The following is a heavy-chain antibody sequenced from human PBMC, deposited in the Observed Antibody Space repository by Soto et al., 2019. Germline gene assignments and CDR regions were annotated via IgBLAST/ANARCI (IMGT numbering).Heavy chain of an antibody. Sequence: VQLLESGGGLIQPGGSLRLSCAAPGFTFSYGIHWLRQAPGKSLEWVAYISYDSSNKFYGDSVKGRFTISRDNSKNTPFLQMNSLRAEDTAVYYCAKLVIGYCSGNTCDDYWGQGTLVAVSS. V-gene: IGHV3-30*18. D-gene: IGHD2-15*01. CDR3: AKLVIGYCSGNTCDDY. CDR1: GFTFSYG. CDR2: ISYDSSNK. J-gene: IGHJ4*02.